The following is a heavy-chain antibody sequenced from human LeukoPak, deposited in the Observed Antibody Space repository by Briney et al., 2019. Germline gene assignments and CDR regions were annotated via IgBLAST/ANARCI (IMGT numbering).Heavy chain of an antibody. V-gene: IGHV4-38-2*02. D-gene: IGHD4-23*01. CDR1: GYSISSGYY. J-gene: IGHJ3*02. CDR2: IYHSGST. CDR3: ASGGDAFDI. Sequence: PSETLSLTCTVSGYSISSGYYWGWIRQPPGKGLEWIGSIYHSGSTYYNPSLKSRVTISVDTSKNQFSLKLSSVTAADTAVYYCASGGDAFDIWGQGTMVTVSS.